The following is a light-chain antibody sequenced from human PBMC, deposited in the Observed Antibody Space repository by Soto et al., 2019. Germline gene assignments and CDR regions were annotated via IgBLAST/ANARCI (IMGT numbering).Light chain of an antibody. CDR2: DAS. J-gene: IGKJ2*02. CDR1: QSVSSSF. Sequence: EIVLTQSPGTLSLSPGERATLSCRASQSVSSSFLAWYQQKPGQAPRLLIYDASSRATGIPARFSGSGSGTDFTLTISRLEPEDFAVYYCQQYGSSPCTFGHGTKLEIK. V-gene: IGKV3-20*01. CDR3: QQYGSSPCT.